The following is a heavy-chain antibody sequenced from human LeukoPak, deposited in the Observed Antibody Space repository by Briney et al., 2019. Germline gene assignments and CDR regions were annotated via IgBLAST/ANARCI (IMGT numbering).Heavy chain of an antibody. V-gene: IGHV4-38-2*02. CDR2: IYHSGST. CDR3: ARAYCSSTSCYRGRIAAAGSLLNDY. Sequence: PSETLSLTCTVSGYSISSGYYWGWIRQPPGKGLEWIGSIYHSGSTYYNPSLKSRVTISVDTSKNQFSLKLSSVTAADTAVYYCARAYCSSTSCYRGRIAAAGSLLNDYWGQGTLVTVSS. J-gene: IGHJ4*02. CDR1: GYSISSGYY. D-gene: IGHD2-2*02.